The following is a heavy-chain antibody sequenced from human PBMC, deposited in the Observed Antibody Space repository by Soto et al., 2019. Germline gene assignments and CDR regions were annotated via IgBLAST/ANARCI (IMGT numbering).Heavy chain of an antibody. V-gene: IGHV1-69*13. CDR1: GGSFGKSA. D-gene: IGHD3-3*01. J-gene: IGHJ4*02. Sequence: SVKVSCKASGGSFGKSAINWVRQTPGQGLEWLGGFIPVYRTLNYAQKFQGRVTITADESTGTAYMTLSGLASDDTAVYYCATGVIWIGYFTVDSWGQGTRVTVSS. CDR3: ATGVIWIGYFTVDS. CDR2: FIPVYRTL.